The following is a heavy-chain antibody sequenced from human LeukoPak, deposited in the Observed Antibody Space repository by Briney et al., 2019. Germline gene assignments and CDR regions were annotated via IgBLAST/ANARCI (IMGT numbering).Heavy chain of an antibody. Sequence: GGSLRLSCAASGFTFSSYGMHWVRQAPGKGLEWVAVISYDGSNKYYADSVKGRFTISRDISTDTLWLQMDSLRTEDTAVYYCAKGPLRGTAAAIDYWGQGTLVTVSS. CDR3: AKGPLRGTAAAIDY. J-gene: IGHJ4*02. CDR1: GFTFSSYG. D-gene: IGHD2-2*01. CDR2: ISYDGSNK. V-gene: IGHV3-30*18.